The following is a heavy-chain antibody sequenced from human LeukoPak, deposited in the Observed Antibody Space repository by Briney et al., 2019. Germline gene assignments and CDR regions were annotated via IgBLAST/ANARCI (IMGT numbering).Heavy chain of an antibody. V-gene: IGHV1-2*04. CDR1: GYTFTGYY. D-gene: IGHD2-2*01. Sequence: ASVKVSCKASGYTFTGYYMHWVRQAPGQGLEWMGWINPNSGGTNYAQKFQGWVTMTRDTSISTAYMELSRLRSDDTAVYYCARDRWIVVVPAASNGMDVWGQGTTVTVSS. CDR3: ARDRWIVVVPAASNGMDV. J-gene: IGHJ6*02. CDR2: INPNSGGT.